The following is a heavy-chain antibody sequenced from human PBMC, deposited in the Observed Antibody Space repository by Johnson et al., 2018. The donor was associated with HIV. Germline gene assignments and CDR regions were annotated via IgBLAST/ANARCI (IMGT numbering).Heavy chain of an antibody. CDR1: GFTFDDYG. V-gene: IGHV3-48*04. CDR2: ISSSGSTI. J-gene: IGHJ3*02. CDR3: ARDNSGWVAFDI. D-gene: IGHD6-19*01. Sequence: VQLVESGGGLVQPGGSLRLSCAASGFTFDDYGMSWVRQAPGKGLEWVSYISSSGSTIYYADSVKGRFTISRDNAKNSLYRQMNSLRAEDTAVYYCARDNSGWVAFDIWGQGTMVTVSS.